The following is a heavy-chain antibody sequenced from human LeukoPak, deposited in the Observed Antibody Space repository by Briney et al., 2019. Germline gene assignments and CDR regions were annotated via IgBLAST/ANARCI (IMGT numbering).Heavy chain of an antibody. CDR3: ASLATTATESDY. CDR1: GFTFSSYG. D-gene: IGHD4-17*01. Sequence: GGSLRLSCAASGFTFSSYGMHWVRQAPGKGLEGVAVIWYDGSNKYYADSVRGRFTISRDNSKNTLNLQMSSLRAEDTAVYYCASLATTATESDYWGQGTLVAVSS. J-gene: IGHJ4*02. V-gene: IGHV3-33*03. CDR2: IWYDGSNK.